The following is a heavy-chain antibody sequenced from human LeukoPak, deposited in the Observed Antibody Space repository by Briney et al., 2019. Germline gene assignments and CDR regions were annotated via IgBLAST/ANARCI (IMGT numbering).Heavy chain of an antibody. V-gene: IGHV3-43*01. CDR2: ISWDGGST. J-gene: IGHJ4*02. CDR3: AKGYCTNGVCYYFDY. D-gene: IGHD2-8*01. CDR1: GFTFEDYT. Sequence: GGSLRLSCAASGFTFEDYTMHWVRQAPGKGLEWVSLISWDGGSTYYADSVKGRFTISRDNSKNSLYLQMNSLRPEDTALYYCAKGYCTNGVCYYFDYWGQGTLVTVSS.